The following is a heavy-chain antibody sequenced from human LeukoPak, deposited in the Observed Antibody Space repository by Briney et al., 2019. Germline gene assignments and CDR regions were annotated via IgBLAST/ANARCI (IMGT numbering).Heavy chain of an antibody. CDR3: GGVRGFFDY. D-gene: IGHD3-10*01. Sequence: SETLSLTCAVYGGSFSGYYWSWIRQPPGKGPEWIGEINHSGSTNYNPSLKSRVTISVDTSKNQFSMKLSSVTAADTAVYYCGGVRGFFDYWVQGTLVTVSS. J-gene: IGHJ4*02. CDR1: GGSFSGYY. V-gene: IGHV4-34*01. CDR2: INHSGST.